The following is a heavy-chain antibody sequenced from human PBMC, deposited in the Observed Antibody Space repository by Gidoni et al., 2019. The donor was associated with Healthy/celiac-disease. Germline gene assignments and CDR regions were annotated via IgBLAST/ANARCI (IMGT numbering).Heavy chain of an antibody. CDR1: GYTFTSYD. V-gene: IGHV1-8*01. Sequence: QVQLVQTGAEVKKPGASVKVSCKASGYTFTSYDINWVRQATGQGLEWMGWMNPNSGNTGYAQKFQGRVTMTRNTSISTAYMELSSLRSEDTAVYYCARGNVDTAMVSRDYYYGMDVWGQGTTVTVSS. J-gene: IGHJ6*02. CDR2: MNPNSGNT. D-gene: IGHD5-18*01. CDR3: ARGNVDTAMVSRDYYYGMDV.